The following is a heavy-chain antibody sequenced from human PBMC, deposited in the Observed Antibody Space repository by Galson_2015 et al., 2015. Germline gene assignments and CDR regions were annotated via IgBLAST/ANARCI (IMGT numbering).Heavy chain of an antibody. CDR1: GFIFSDYY. J-gene: IGHJ6*02. CDR3: ARYSPPTYYYGMDV. CDR2: ISSSGSTI. D-gene: IGHD2-21*01. Sequence: LRLSCAASGFIFSDYYMSWIRQAPGKGLERVSYISSSGSTIYYADSVKGRFTISRDNAKNSLYLQMNSLRAEDTAVYYCARYSPPTYYYGMDVWGQGTTVTVSS. V-gene: IGHV3-11*01.